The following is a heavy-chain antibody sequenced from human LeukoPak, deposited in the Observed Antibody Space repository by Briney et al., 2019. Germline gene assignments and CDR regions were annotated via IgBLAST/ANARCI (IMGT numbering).Heavy chain of an antibody. D-gene: IGHD3-3*02. V-gene: IGHV4-59*01. J-gene: IGHJ6*03. CDR1: SGSISSYY. CDR3: ARGVVSGISYYYYYYMDV. Sequence: SETLSLTCTVSSGSISSYYWSWIRQPPGKGLEWIGYIYYSGATNYNPSLKSRVTISVDTSKNQFSLKLSSVTAADTAVYYCARGVVSGISYYYYYYMDVWGKGTTVTISS. CDR2: IYYSGAT.